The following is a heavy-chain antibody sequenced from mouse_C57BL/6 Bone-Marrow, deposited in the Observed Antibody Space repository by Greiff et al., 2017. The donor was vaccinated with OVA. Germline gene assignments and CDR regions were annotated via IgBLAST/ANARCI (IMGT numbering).Heavy chain of an antibody. J-gene: IGHJ4*01. CDR2: IDPSDSYT. CDR3: AREGILVVYYDYDRDMDY. Sequence: VQLQQPGAELVKPGASVKLSCKASGYTFTSYWMQWVKQRPGQGLEWIGEIDPSDSYTNYNQKFKGKATLTVDTSSSTAYMQLSSLTSEDSAVYYYAREGILVVYYDYDRDMDYWGQGTSVTVSS. CDR1: GYTFTSYW. D-gene: IGHD2-4*01. V-gene: IGHV1-50*01.